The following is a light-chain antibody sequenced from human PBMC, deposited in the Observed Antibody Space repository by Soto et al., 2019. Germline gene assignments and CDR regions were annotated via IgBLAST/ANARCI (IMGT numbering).Light chain of an antibody. V-gene: IGKV4-1*01. Sequence: DIVMTQSPDSLAVSLGERATINCKSSQSVLYSSNNKNYLAWYQQKPGQPPKLLIYWVSTRESGVPDRFSGRGSGTDLSLAITGLQAQHVAVCYCPRYGNTPLTFGTGKTVDI. J-gene: IGKJ3*01. CDR1: QSVLYSSNNKNY. CDR3: PRYGNTPLT. CDR2: WVS.